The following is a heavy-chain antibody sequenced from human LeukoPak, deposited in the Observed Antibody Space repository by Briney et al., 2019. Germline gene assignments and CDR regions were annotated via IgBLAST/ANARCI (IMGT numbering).Heavy chain of an antibody. Sequence: TVKVSCKASGGTFSSYAISWVRQAPGQGLEWMGRIVPIFGTANYAQKFQGRVTITTDESTSTAYMELSSLRSEDTAVYYCASLVLRSYYYYMDVWGKGTTVTVSS. D-gene: IGHD1-14*01. CDR2: IVPIFGTA. CDR1: GGTFSSYA. J-gene: IGHJ6*03. V-gene: IGHV1-69*05. CDR3: ASLVLRSYYYYMDV.